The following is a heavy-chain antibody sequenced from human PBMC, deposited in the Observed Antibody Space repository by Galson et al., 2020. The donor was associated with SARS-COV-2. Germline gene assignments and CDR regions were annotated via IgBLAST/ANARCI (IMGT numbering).Heavy chain of an antibody. CDR1: GGSISSSSYY. J-gene: IGHJ4*02. D-gene: IGHD6-19*01. V-gene: IGHV4-39*01. CDR3: ARHDSSGWCFDY. Sequence: ASETLSLTCTVSGGSISSSSYYWGWIRQPPGKGREWIGRIYYSGSTHYNPSLKSRVTISVDTSKNQFSLKLSSVAAADTAVYYCARHDSSGWCFDYWGQGTLVTVSS. CDR2: IYYSGST.